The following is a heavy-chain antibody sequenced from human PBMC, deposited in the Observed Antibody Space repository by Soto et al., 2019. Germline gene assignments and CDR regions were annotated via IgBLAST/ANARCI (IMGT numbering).Heavy chain of an antibody. Sequence: GGSLRLSCAASGSTFSIYSMHWVRQAPGKGLEWVAVLSYDVRNKFYADSVKGRFTISRDNSKNTLYLQMDSQRAEDTAVYYCARDSSSYAFAIWGQGTMVTVSS. V-gene: IGHV3-30*04. CDR3: ARDSSSYAFAI. CDR1: GSTFSIYS. D-gene: IGHD6-13*01. J-gene: IGHJ3*02. CDR2: LSYDVRNK.